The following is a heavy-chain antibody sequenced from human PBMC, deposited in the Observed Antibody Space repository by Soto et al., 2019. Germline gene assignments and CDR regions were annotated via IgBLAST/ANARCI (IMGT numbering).Heavy chain of an antibody. V-gene: IGHV4-31*03. J-gene: IGHJ4*02. CDR1: GGSIRIAAYY. D-gene: IGHD3-3*01. Sequence: QVQLQESGPGLVKPSQTLSLTCTVSGGSIRIAAYYWSWIRQHPGKGLEWIGYIYYSGGTYYNPSLKSRITRSVDTSKNQFSLKLSSVTAADTAVYYCARSYSGNYNFWTFDYWCQGTLVTVSS. CDR2: IYYSGGT. CDR3: ARSYSGNYNFWTFDY.